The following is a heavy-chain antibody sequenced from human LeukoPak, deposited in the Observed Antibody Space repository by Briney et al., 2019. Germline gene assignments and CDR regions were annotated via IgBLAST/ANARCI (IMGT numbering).Heavy chain of an antibody. CDR3: ARLRLAYYYYYYYMDV. CDR1: GGSISSSSYY. CDR2: IYYSGST. Sequence: SETLSLTCTVSGGSISSSSYYWGWIRQPPGKGLEWIGYIYYSGSTNYNPSLKSRVTISVDTSKNQFSLKLSSVTAADTAVYYCARLRLAYYYYYYYMDVWGKGTTVTVSS. J-gene: IGHJ6*03. V-gene: IGHV4-61*05.